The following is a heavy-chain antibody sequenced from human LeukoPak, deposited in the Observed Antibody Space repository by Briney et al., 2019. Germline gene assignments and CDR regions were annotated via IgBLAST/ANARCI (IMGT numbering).Heavy chain of an antibody. Sequence: GGSLRLSCAASGFSFSSYGMHWVRQAPGKGLEWVAVISYDGSNKYYADSVKGRFTISRDNSKNTLYLQMNSLRAEDTAVYYCARDSSGSGWYYFDYWGQGTLVTVSS. CDR2: ISYDGSNK. V-gene: IGHV3-30*03. D-gene: IGHD6-19*01. CDR1: GFSFSSYG. CDR3: ARDSSGSGWYYFDY. J-gene: IGHJ4*02.